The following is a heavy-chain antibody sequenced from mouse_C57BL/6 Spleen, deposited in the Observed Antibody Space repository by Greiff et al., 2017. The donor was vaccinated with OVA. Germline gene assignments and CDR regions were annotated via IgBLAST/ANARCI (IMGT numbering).Heavy chain of an antibody. D-gene: IGHD2-3*01. Sequence: VKLMESGPGLVQPSQSLSITCTVSGFSLTSYGVHWVRQSPGKGLEWLGVIWSGGSTDYNAAFISRLSISKDNSKSQVFFKMNSLQADDTAIYYCARIGDGYYVLDDWGQGTTLTVSS. CDR3: ARIGDGYYVLDD. CDR1: GFSLTSYG. J-gene: IGHJ2*01. CDR2: IWSGGST. V-gene: IGHV2-2*01.